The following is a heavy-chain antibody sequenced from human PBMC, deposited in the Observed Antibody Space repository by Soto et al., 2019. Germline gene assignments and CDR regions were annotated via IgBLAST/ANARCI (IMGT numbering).Heavy chain of an antibody. CDR2: TYYRSKWYN. D-gene: IGHD6-19*01. CDR3: ARDIGDSTTHSIIAVAGTFDY. J-gene: IGHJ4*02. CDR1: GDSVSSNSAA. V-gene: IGHV6-1*01. Sequence: SQTLSLTCAIYGDSVSSNSAAWNWIRQSPSRGLEWLGRTYYRSKWYNDYAVSVKSRITINPDTSKNQFSLQLNSVTPEDTAVYYCARDIGDSTTHSIIAVAGTFDYWGQGTLVTVSS.